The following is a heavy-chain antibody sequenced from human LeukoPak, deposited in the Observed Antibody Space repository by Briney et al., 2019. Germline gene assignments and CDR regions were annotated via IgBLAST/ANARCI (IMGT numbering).Heavy chain of an antibody. Sequence: GGSLRLFCAASGFTFSDYYMSWIRQAPGKGLEWVSYISSSGSTIYYAASVKGSFTISRDNAKTSLYLQMNSLRAEDTAVYYCARVPYYDFWSGYLADYWGQGTLVTVSS. D-gene: IGHD3-3*01. V-gene: IGHV3-11*04. CDR3: ARVPYYDFWSGYLADY. CDR2: ISSSGSTI. CDR1: GFTFSDYY. J-gene: IGHJ4*02.